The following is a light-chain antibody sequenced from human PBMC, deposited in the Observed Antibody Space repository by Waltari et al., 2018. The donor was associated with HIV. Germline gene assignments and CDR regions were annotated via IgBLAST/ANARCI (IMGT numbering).Light chain of an antibody. V-gene: IGLV2-8*01. CDR1: SSDVGGYNY. J-gene: IGLJ2*01. CDR3: SSYAGSNNFVV. CDR2: EVS. Sequence: SALPQPPSASGSPGQSVTISCTGTSSDVGGYNYVSWYQQHPGKAPKLMIYEVSKRPSGVPDRFSGSKSGNTASLTVSGLQAEDEADYYCSSYAGSNNFVVFGGGTKLTVL.